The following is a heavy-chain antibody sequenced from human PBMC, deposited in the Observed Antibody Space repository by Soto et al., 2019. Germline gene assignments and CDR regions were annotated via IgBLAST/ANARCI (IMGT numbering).Heavy chain of an antibody. CDR3: ARPLIGNTIDL. V-gene: IGHV1-46*01. D-gene: IGHD1-7*01. CDR1: GYTFFKYF. Sequence: ASVKVSCKASGYTFFKYFIHWVRQAPGQGLEWIGIINPSRGSATYGPIFQGRVSLTTDMPTSTVYMELSSLESEDTANYYCARPLIGNTIDLWGQGTSVNVSS. CDR2: INPSRGSA. J-gene: IGHJ3*01.